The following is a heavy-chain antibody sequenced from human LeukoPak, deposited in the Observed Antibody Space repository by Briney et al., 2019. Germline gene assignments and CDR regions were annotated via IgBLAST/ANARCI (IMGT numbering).Heavy chain of an antibody. D-gene: IGHD4-17*01. J-gene: IGHJ4*02. Sequence: GRSLRLSCAASGFTFSSYAMHWVRQAPGKGLEWVAVIWYDGSNKYYADSVKGRFTISRDNSKNTLYLQMNSLRAEDTAVYYCATGDYAPGYWGQGTLVTVSS. CDR3: ATGDYAPGY. V-gene: IGHV3-33*08. CDR1: GFTFSSYA. CDR2: IWYDGSNK.